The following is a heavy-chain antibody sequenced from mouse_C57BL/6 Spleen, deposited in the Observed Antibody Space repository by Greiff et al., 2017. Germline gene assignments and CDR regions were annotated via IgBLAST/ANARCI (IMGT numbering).Heavy chain of an antibody. D-gene: IGHD2-3*01. Sequence: VQLQQSGAELVRPGASVKLSCKASGYTFTDYYINWVKQRPGQGLEWIARIYPGSGNTYYNEKFKGKATLTAEKSSSTAYMQLSSLTSEDSAVYFCARWDDGYYSFAYWGQGTLVTVSA. CDR2: IYPGSGNT. CDR1: GYTFTDYY. J-gene: IGHJ3*01. CDR3: ARWDDGYYSFAY. V-gene: IGHV1-76*01.